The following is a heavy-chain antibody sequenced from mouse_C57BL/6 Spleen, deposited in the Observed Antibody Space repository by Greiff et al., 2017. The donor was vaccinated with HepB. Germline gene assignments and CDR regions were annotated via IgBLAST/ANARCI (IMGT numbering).Heavy chain of an antibody. V-gene: IGHV1-69*01. J-gene: IGHJ2*01. D-gene: IGHD2-1*01. CDR3: AKRGGNYSYFDY. CDR1: GYTFTSYW. CDR2: IDPSDSYT. Sequence: QVQLQQPGAELVMPGASVKLSCKASGYTFTSYWMHWVKQRPGQGLEWIGEIDPSDSYTNYNQKFKGKSTLTVDKSSSTSYMQLSSLTSEDSAVYYCAKRGGNYSYFDYWGQGTTLTVSS.